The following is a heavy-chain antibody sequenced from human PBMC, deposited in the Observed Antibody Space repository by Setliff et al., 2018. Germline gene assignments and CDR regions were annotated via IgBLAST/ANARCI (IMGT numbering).Heavy chain of an antibody. Sequence: RLSCAASGFTFSSYWMSWVRQAPGKGLEWVANIKQDGSEKYYVDSVKGRFTISRDNAKNSLYLQMNSLRAEATAVYYWARAYMWPLRAYYFDYWGQGTLVTVSS. CDR2: IKQDGSEK. CDR3: ARAYMWPLRAYYFDY. D-gene: IGHD2-2*02. CDR1: GFTFSSYW. V-gene: IGHV3-7*01. J-gene: IGHJ4*02.